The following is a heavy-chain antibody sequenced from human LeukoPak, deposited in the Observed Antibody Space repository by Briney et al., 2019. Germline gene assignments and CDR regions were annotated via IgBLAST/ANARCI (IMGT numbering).Heavy chain of an antibody. V-gene: IGHV3-23*01. CDR2: ISGSGGSA. CDR1: GLTFSRYA. J-gene: IGHJ2*01. Sequence: PGGSLRLSCAASGLTFSRYAVSWVRQAPGKGLEWVSGISGSGGSAYYADSVKGRFTITRDNVKNMLYLQMNNLRAEDTAFYYCAKGKDTLNPYWYFDVWGRGTLVSVSS. CDR3: AKGKDTLNPYWYFDV. D-gene: IGHD5-18*01.